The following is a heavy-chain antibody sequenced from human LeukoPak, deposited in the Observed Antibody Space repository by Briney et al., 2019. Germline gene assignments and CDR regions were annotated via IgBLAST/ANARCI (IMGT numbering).Heavy chain of an antibody. V-gene: IGHV4-4*02. J-gene: IGHJ5*02. CDR3: ARGRYYGSGNWFDP. Sequence: PSETLSLTCAVSGGSISSSNWWSWVRQPPGKGLXXXXXIYHSGSTNYNPSLKSRVTISVDKSKNQFSLKLSSVTAADTAVYYCARGRYYGSGNWFDPWGQGTLVTVSS. CDR2: IYHSGST. D-gene: IGHD3-10*01. CDR1: GGSISSSNW.